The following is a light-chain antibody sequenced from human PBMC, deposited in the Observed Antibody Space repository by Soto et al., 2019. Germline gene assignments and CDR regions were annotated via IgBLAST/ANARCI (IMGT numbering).Light chain of an antibody. CDR1: QSISSW. CDR2: DAY. V-gene: IGKV1-5*01. CDR3: QQYNSYST. J-gene: IGKJ1*01. Sequence: DIQMTQSPSTLSAPVGDRVTITCRASQSISSWLAWYQQKPGKAPKVLIYDAYSLESGVPSRFSGSGSGTEFTLTITSLQPDDFATYYCQQYNSYSTFGQGTKVDIK.